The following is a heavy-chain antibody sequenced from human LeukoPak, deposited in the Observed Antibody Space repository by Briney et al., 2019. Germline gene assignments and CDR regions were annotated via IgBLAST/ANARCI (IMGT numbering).Heavy chain of an antibody. CDR3: ARDLPRNYDYVWGSYRPLDY. CDR2: ISSSGSTI. Sequence: GGSLRLSCAASGFTFSDYYMSWIRQAPGKGLEWVSYISSSGSTIYYADSVKGRFTISRDNAKNSLYLQMNSLRAEDTAVYYCARDLPRNYDYVWGSYRPLDYWGQGTLVTVYS. D-gene: IGHD3-16*02. V-gene: IGHV3-11*01. J-gene: IGHJ4*02. CDR1: GFTFSDYY.